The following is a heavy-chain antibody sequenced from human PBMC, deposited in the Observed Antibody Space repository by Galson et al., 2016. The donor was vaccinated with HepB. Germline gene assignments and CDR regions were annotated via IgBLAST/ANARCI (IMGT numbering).Heavy chain of an antibody. Sequence: SLRLSCAASGFSFSEFGMHWVRQAPGKGLEWVALIGDDGSEKYYADSVKGRFTISRDNSKNTVYLQMNSLRADNTAVYYCARDATPTTGTYGYYYGIDVWGEGTTVTVSS. V-gene: IGHV3-33*01. CDR3: ARDATPTTGTYGYYYGIDV. J-gene: IGHJ6*04. D-gene: IGHD1-1*01. CDR2: IGDDGSEK. CDR1: GFSFSEFG.